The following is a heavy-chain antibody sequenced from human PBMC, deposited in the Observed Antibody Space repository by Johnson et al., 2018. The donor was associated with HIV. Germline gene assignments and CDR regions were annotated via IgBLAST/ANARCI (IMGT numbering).Heavy chain of an antibody. CDR2: ISYDGSNK. V-gene: IGHV3-30-3*01. CDR3: ARDEITMIVGAGDAFDI. CDR1: GFTFSSYA. J-gene: IGHJ3*02. D-gene: IGHD3-22*01. Sequence: QVQLVESGGGVVQPGRSLRLSCAASGFTFSSYAMHWVRQAPGKGLEWVAVISYDGSNKYYADSVKGRFTISRDNSKNTLYRQMNSLRAEDTAVYYCARDEITMIVGAGDAFDIWGQGTMVTVSS.